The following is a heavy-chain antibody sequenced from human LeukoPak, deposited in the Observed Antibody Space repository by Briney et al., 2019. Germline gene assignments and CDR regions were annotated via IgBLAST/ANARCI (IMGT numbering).Heavy chain of an antibody. CDR3: AKAHDSSGF. D-gene: IGHD3-22*01. CDR2: FSGSGHST. CDR1: GFTFSRYD. Sequence: GGTLRLSCAASGFTFSRYDMRWVRQAPGKGLELVSTFSGSGHSTSYAASVNGRFTLSRHNSSITLYLQMSSLRADHTAVYYCAKAHDSSGFWGQGTLVTVSS. V-gene: IGHV3-23*01. J-gene: IGHJ4*02.